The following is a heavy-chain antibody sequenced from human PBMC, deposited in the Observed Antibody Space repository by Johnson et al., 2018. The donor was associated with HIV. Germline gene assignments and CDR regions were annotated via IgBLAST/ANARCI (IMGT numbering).Heavy chain of an antibody. J-gene: IGHJ3*02. D-gene: IGHD1-26*01. CDR1: GFTFADYG. CDR3: ASREVGAKSEHAFDI. CDR2: IAHDESIT. Sequence: QVQLVESGGGVVQPGGSLRLSCAASGFTFADYGMHWVRPPPGKGLEWVAFIAHDESITHYADSWKGRFTMSRDNSKNTLYLQMNSLRAEDTAVYYCASREVGAKSEHAFDIWGQGTMVTVSP. V-gene: IGHV3-30*02.